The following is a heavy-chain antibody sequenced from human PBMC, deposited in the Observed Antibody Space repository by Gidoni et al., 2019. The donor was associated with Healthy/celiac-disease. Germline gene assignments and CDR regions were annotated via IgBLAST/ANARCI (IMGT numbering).Heavy chain of an antibody. J-gene: IGHJ5*02. CDR2: IYWDDDK. CDR3: AHRRLQLVPGNWFDP. D-gene: IGHD6-6*01. V-gene: IGHV2-5*02. CDR1: GFSLSTSGVG. Sequence: QITLKESGPTLVKPTQTLTLTCTFSGFSLSTSGVGVGWIRQPPGKALEWLALIYWDDDKRYSPSLKSRLTITKDTSKNQVVLTMTNMDPVDTATYYCAHRRLQLVPGNWFDPWGQGTLVTVSS.